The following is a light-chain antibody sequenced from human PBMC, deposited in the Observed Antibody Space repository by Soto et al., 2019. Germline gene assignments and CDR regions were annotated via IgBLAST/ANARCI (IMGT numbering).Light chain of an antibody. CDR2: DSS. CDR1: NIGRKG. CDR3: QVWDGSSDHYV. V-gene: IGLV3-21*02. J-gene: IGLJ1*01. Sequence: SYELTQPPSVSVAPGQTARITCGGNNIGRKGVYWYQQKPGQAPVLIVYDSSDRPSGIPERFSGSNSGNTATLTISRVEAGDEADYYCQVWDGSSDHYVFGTGTKLTVL.